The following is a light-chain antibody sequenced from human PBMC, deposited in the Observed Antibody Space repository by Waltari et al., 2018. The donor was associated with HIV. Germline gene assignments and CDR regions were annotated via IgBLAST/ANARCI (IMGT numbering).Light chain of an antibody. CDR1: SSNIGNNY. Sequence: QSVLTQPPSVSAAPGQKVTISCSGSSSNIGNNYVSWYQQLPGTAPKLPIYDNKKRPAGIPDRCTGSKAGTSATLGITGLQTGDESDYYCGTWDSSLSAYVFGTGTKVTVL. J-gene: IGLJ1*01. CDR3: GTWDSSLSAYV. CDR2: DNK. V-gene: IGLV1-51*01.